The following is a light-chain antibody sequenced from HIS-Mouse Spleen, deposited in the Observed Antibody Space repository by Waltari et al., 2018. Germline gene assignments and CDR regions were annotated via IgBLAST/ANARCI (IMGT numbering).Light chain of an antibody. Sequence: QSALTQPASVSGSPGHSITLSCTGTSSDGGSYNLFSWYQQHPGKAPKLMIYEGSKRPSGVSNRFSGSKSGNTASLTISGLQAEDEADYYCCSYAGSSTWVFGGGTKLTVL. CDR3: CSYAGSSTWV. V-gene: IGLV2-23*01. CDR2: EGS. CDR1: SSDGGSYNL. J-gene: IGLJ3*02.